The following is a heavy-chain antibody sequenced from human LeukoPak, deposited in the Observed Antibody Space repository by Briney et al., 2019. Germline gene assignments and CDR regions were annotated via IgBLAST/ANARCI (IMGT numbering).Heavy chain of an antibody. CDR3: ASGYCSSTSCLYYYYGMDV. Sequence: VASVKVSCKASGYTFTGYYMHWVRQAPGQGLEWMGWINPNSGGTNYAQKFQGRVTMTRDTSISTAYMELSRLRSDDTAVYYCASGYCSSTSCLYYYYGMDVWGQGTTVTVPS. J-gene: IGHJ6*02. V-gene: IGHV1-2*02. CDR1: GYTFTGYY. D-gene: IGHD2-2*03. CDR2: INPNSGGT.